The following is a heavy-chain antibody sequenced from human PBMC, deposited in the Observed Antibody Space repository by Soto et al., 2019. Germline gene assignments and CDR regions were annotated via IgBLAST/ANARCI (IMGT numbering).Heavy chain of an antibody. J-gene: IGHJ3*01. Sequence: EVQLMESGGGLVQLGGSLRLSCASSGFTLSMSAVNWVRQAPGKGLEWVSYISDSGDRTYYADSVKGRFTISRDRSKNTVSLQMDSLRAEDTAVYYCAKDRGIIVKAGDAFDVWGQGTKVTVSS. CDR2: ISDSGDRT. V-gene: IGHV3-23*01. CDR3: AKDRGIIVKAGDAFDV. D-gene: IGHD3-16*02. CDR1: GFTLSMSA.